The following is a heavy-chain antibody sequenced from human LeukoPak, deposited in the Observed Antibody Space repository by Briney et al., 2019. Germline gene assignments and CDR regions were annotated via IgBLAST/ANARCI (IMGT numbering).Heavy chain of an antibody. CDR1: GFTFSSYA. CDR2: ISGSGGST. J-gene: IGHJ5*02. Sequence: PGGSLRLSCAASGFTFSSYAMSWVRQAPGKGLEWVSAISGSGGSTYYADSVKGRFTISRDNSKNTLYLQMNGLRAEDTAVYYCASYSSGWPNWFDPWGQGTLVTVSS. V-gene: IGHV3-23*01. CDR3: ASYSSGWPNWFDP. D-gene: IGHD6-19*01.